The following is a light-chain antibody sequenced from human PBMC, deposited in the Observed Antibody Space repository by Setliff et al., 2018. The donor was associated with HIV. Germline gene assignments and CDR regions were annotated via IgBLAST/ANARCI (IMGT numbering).Light chain of an antibody. V-gene: IGLV2-11*01. CDR1: SSDVGGYNY. CDR3: CSYAGTYSYV. Sequence: QSALSQPRSVSGSPGQSVTVSCTGSSSDVGGYNYVSWYQQHPRKAPKLILYDVTKRPSGVPDRFSGSKSGDTASLTISGLQSEDEADYYCCSYAGTYSYVFGTGTKVTVL. J-gene: IGLJ1*01. CDR2: DVT.